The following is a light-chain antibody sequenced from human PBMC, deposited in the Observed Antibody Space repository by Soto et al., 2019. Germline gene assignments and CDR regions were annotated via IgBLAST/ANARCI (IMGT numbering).Light chain of an antibody. V-gene: IGKV3-11*01. CDR3: QQCSNLPPT. CDR2: ESS. CDR1: QNVANY. J-gene: IGKJ1*01. Sequence: IVVTLHPTTLSLSPGERATHSCRASQNVANYLDWYQQKPGQAPRLLIYESSNRATGIAARFSGSGSGTDFTLTISSLEPEDFAVYYCQQCSNLPPTFCQGTKVDIK.